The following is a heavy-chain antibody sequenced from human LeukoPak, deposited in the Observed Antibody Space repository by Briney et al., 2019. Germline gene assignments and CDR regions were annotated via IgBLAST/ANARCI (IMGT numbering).Heavy chain of an antibody. Sequence: SETLSLTCTVSGGSISSYDWSWIRQPPGKGLEWIGYIYYSGSTNYNPSLKSRVTISVDTTKNQFSLKLSSVTAADTAVYYCARGKRLGRYFDYWGQGTLVTVSS. V-gene: IGHV4-59*01. J-gene: IGHJ4*02. CDR3: ARGKRLGRYFDY. CDR2: IYYSGST. D-gene: IGHD7-27*01. CDR1: GGSISSYD.